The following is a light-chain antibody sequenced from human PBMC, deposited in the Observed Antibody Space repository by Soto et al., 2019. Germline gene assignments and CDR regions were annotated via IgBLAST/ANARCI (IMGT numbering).Light chain of an antibody. V-gene: IGKV4-1*01. CDR1: QSVLYSSNNKNY. CDR3: HQYYSYLTWT. Sequence: DIVMTQSPDSLAVSLGERATINCKSSQSVLYSSNNKNYLAWYQQKPGQPPKLLIYWASTRESGVPDRFSRSGSRTDFTLAISSLHAGDVAVSYCHQYYSYLTWTFGQGIKVEIK. CDR2: WAS. J-gene: IGKJ1*01.